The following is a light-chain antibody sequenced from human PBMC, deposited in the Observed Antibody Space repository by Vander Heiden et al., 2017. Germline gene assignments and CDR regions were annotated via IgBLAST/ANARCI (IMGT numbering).Light chain of an antibody. CDR1: QGISSY. Sequence: AIRMTQSPSSFSASTGDRVTITCRASQGISSYLAWYQQKPGKAPKLLIYAASTLQSGVPSRFSGSVSGTDFTLTISCLQSEDFATYYCQQDYSYPQTFGQGTKVEIK. CDR2: AAS. J-gene: IGKJ1*01. CDR3: QQDYSYPQT. V-gene: IGKV1-8*01.